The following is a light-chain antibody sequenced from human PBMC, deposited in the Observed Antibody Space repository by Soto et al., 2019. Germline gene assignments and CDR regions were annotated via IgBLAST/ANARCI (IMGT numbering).Light chain of an antibody. J-gene: IGKJ2*01. CDR2: WAS. CDR3: QQYYSTPNT. V-gene: IGKV4-1*01. Sequence: DIVMTQSPDSLAVSLGERATINCKSSQSVLYSSNNKNYLAWYQQKPGQPPKLLIYWASTPEAGVPDRFSGRGFWTDFTPTIRSLQAEVWGGYESQQYYSTPNTFGQGTKLEIK. CDR1: QSVLYSSNNKNY.